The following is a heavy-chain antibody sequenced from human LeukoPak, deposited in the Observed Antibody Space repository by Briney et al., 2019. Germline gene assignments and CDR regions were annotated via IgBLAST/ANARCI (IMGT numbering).Heavy chain of an antibody. CDR1: GFTFSSYS. CDR3: AKNVNYDILTGRIDY. CDR2: ISSSSSYI. J-gene: IGHJ4*02. Sequence: KPGGSLRLSCAASGFTFSSYSLNWVRQAPGKGLEWVSSISSSSSYIYYADSVKGRFTISRDNSKNTLYLQMNSLRAEDTAVYYCAKNVNYDILTGRIDYWGQGTLVTVSS. V-gene: IGHV3-21*04. D-gene: IGHD3-9*01.